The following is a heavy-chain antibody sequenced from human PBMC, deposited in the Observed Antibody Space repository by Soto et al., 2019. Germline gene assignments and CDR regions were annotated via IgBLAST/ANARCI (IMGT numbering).Heavy chain of an antibody. CDR2: IWYDGSNK. Sequence: GGPLRLSFAALVLTLSRPSLHWVRQAQGKGLEWVAVIWYDGSNKYYADSVKGRFTISRDNSKNTLYLQMNSLRAEDTAVYYWARDRGMTTVTIFDYWGQGALVVVSS. V-gene: IGHV3-33*01. D-gene: IGHD4-17*01. J-gene: IGHJ4*02. CDR1: VLTLSRPS. CDR3: ARDRGMTTVTIFDY.